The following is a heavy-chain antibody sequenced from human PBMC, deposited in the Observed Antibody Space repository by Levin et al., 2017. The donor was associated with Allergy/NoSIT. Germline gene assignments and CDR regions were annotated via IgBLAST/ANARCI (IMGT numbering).Heavy chain of an antibody. CDR1: GFTFTTYA. CDR3: AKGPFSSSSRGYYFDY. V-gene: IGHV3-23*01. CDR2: ISASGGST. J-gene: IGHJ4*02. Sequence: QPGGSLRLSCAASGFTFTTYALSWVRQAPGKGLEWVSVISASGGSTDYADSVKGRFTISRDNSKNTLYLQMNSLRADDTAVYYCAKGPFSSSSRGYYFDYWGQGTLVTVSS. D-gene: IGHD6-6*01.